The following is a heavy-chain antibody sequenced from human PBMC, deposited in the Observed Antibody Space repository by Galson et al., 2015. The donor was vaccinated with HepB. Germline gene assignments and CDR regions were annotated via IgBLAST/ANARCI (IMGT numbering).Heavy chain of an antibody. D-gene: IGHD3-22*01. CDR1: GFTFITYT. CDR2: VPHDGSKS. Sequence: SLRLSCAASGFTFITYTMHWVRQTPGKGLEWVAVVPHDGSKSYYADSVKGRFTISRDNSKSTLYLQMNNLRVEDTSLYFCARDLTSDDSGGFYFGPVGYWGRGTLVTVSS. CDR3: ARDLTSDDSGGFYFGPVGY. V-gene: IGHV3-30*04. J-gene: IGHJ4*02.